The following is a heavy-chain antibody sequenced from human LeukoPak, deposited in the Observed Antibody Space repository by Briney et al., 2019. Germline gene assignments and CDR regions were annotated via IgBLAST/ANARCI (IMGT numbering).Heavy chain of an antibody. D-gene: IGHD2-2*01. CDR2: ISGSGGST. CDR1: GFTFSSYS. J-gene: IGHJ4*02. CDR3: AKEQGFIVVVPAAMDY. Sequence: PGGSLRLSCAASGFTFSSYSMNWVRQAPGKGLEWVSAISGSGGSTYYADSVKGRFTISRDNSKNTLYLQMNSLRAEDTAVYYCAKEQGFIVVVPAAMDYWGQGTLVTVSS. V-gene: IGHV3-23*01.